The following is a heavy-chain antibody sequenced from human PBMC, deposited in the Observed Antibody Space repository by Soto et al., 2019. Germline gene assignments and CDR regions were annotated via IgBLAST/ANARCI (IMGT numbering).Heavy chain of an antibody. J-gene: IGHJ3*02. CDR1: GGSISGYY. CDR3: ARLREYYGGAFDI. CDR2: IYYSGNT. Sequence: QVQVQESGPGLVKPSETLSLTCTVSGGSISGYYWSWIRQPPGQGLEWIGHIYYSGNTNYNPSLKSRVTISVDPSKNHFSLRLSSVTAADTAVYYCARLREYYGGAFDIWGQGTMVTVSS. D-gene: IGHD4-17*01. V-gene: IGHV4-59*08.